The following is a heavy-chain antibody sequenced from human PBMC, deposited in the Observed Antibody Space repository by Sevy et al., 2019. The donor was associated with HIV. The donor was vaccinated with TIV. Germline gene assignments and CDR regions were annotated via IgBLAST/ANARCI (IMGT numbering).Heavy chain of an antibody. J-gene: IGHJ3*02. CDR2: ISSSGSTI. CDR1: GFTFSDYY. V-gene: IGHV3-11*01. D-gene: IGHD3-22*01. CDR3: ARDIPYYDSCGYFRNDAFDI. Sequence: GGSLRLSCAASGFTFSDYYMSWIRQAPGKGLEWVSYISSSGSTIYYADSVKGRFTISRDNAKNSLYLQMNSLRAEDTAVDYWARDIPYYDSCGYFRNDAFDIWGQGTMVTVSS.